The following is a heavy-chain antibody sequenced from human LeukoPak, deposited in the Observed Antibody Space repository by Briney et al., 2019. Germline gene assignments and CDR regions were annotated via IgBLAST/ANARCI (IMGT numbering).Heavy chain of an antibody. J-gene: IGHJ4*02. D-gene: IGHD6-19*01. CDR2: IYYSGST. V-gene: IGHV4-39*01. CDR1: GGSISSSNYY. Sequence: SETLSLTCTVSGGSISSSNYYWGWIRQPPGKGLEWIGSIYYSGSTYYNPSLNSRVTMSVDTFKNQFSLNLRFVTAADTAVYFCARIRLTVAGGVFNYWGQGTLVTVSS. CDR3: ARIRLTVAGGVFNY.